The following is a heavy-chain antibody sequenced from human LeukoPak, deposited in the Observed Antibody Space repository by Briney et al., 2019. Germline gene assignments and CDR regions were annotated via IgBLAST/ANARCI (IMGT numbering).Heavy chain of an antibody. J-gene: IGHJ4*02. D-gene: IGHD5-18*01. CDR2: INPNSDDT. CDR1: GYTFTGYY. Sequence: ASVKVSCKASGYTFTGYYMHWVRQAPGQGLEWMGWINPNSDDTNYAQSFQGRVTMTRDTSISTAYMELTRLRSDDTAVYYCARGGERGYSYGFDYWGQGTLVTVSS. CDR3: ARGGERGYSYGFDY. V-gene: IGHV1-2*02.